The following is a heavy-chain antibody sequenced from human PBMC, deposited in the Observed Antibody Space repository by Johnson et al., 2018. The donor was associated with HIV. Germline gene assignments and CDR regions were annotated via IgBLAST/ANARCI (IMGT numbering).Heavy chain of an antibody. D-gene: IGHD3-16*02. V-gene: IGHV3-30*03. CDR2: ISYDGTNK. J-gene: IGHJ3*02. CDR3: ARGPIADDAFDI. CDR1: GFTFSSYG. Sequence: QMQLVESGGGVVQPGRSLRLSCAASGFTFSSYGMHWVRQAPGKGLEWVAVISYDGTNKYYADSVKGRFTISRDNSKNTLYMQMNSLRAEDTAVYFCARGPIADDAFDIWGQGTMVTVSS.